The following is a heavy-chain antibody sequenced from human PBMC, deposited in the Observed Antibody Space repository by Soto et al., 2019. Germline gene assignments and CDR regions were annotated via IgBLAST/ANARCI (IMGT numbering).Heavy chain of an antibody. Sequence: GGSLRLSCAASGFTFSSYAMNWVRQTPDKGLEWVAVMSHDGSSSFYADSVKGRFTISRDNSKTTLYLQMNSLSTEDTAVYYCARDFPYCGSTSCYSAAPKYWGQGTLVTVSS. V-gene: IGHV3-30-3*01. J-gene: IGHJ4*02. CDR2: MSHDGSSS. CDR1: GFTFSSYA. CDR3: ARDFPYCGSTSCYSAAPKY. D-gene: IGHD2-2*01.